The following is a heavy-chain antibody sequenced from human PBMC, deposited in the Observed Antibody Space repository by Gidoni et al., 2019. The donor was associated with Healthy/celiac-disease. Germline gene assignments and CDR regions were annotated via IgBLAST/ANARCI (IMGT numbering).Heavy chain of an antibody. CDR1: GGSFSGYY. CDR2: VNNSGIT. CDR3: ARVGRYIVVVPAAPYYFDY. J-gene: IGHJ4*02. Sequence: QVQLQQWGAGLLKPSATLSLTCAVDGGSFSGYYWTWIRQPPGKGLDWFGVVNNSGITNYHPSLKSRVTMSVDTSTNQFSLKLSSVTAADTAVYYCARVGRYIVVVPAAPYYFDYGGQGTLVTVSS. D-gene: IGHD2-2*01. V-gene: IGHV4-34*01.